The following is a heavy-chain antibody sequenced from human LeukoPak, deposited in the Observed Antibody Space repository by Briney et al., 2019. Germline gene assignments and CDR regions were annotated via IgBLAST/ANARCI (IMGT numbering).Heavy chain of an antibody. CDR1: GGSISSYY. V-gene: IGHV4-59*01. J-gene: IGHJ6*03. CDR3: ARVIAAVDYYYYYVDV. D-gene: IGHD6-13*01. CDR2: IYYSGST. Sequence: SETLSLTCTVSGGSISSYYWSWIRQPPGKGLEWIGYIYYSGSTNYNPSLKSRVTISVDTFKNQFSLKLSSVTAADTAVYYCARVIAAVDYYYYYVDVWGKGTTVTVSS.